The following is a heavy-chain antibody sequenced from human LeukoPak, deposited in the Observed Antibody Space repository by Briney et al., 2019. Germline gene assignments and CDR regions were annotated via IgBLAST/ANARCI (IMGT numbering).Heavy chain of an antibody. CDR3: ARGFWMWNGDYPSTFGY. Sequence: SGGSLRLSCAASGFTFSSYSMNWVRQAPGKGLEWVSSISSSSSYIYYADSVKGRFTISRDNAKNSLYLQMNSLRAEDTALYYCARGFWMWNGDYPSTFGYWGQGTLVTVSS. CDR1: GFTFSSYS. J-gene: IGHJ4*02. CDR2: ISSSSSYI. V-gene: IGHV3-21*04. D-gene: IGHD4-17*01.